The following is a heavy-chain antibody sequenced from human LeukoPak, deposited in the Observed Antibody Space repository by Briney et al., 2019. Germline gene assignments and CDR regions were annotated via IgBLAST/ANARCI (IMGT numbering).Heavy chain of an antibody. D-gene: IGHD3-3*01. V-gene: IGHV3-23*01. Sequence: PGGSLRLSCAASGFCFSNFAMSWVRQAPGKGLEWVSAISGSGVSTYYADSVKGRFTISRDNSKKMLYLQMNSLGAEDTAVYFCAKDNWIFGVFLIPFDAFDIWGPGKMVIVSS. J-gene: IGHJ3*02. CDR2: ISGSGVST. CDR3: AKDNWIFGVFLIPFDAFDI. CDR1: GFCFSNFA.